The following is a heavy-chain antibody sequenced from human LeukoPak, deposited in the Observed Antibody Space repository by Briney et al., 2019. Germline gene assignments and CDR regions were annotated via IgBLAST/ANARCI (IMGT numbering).Heavy chain of an antibody. D-gene: IGHD3-22*01. Sequence: GGSLRLSCAASGFTFSSYAMSWVRQAPGRGLEWVSAISGSGGNTYYADSVKGRFTISRDNSKNTLYLQMNSLRAEDTAVYYCAKDLSYDSSGYYYDSVGFDYWGQGTLVTVSS. V-gene: IGHV3-23*01. CDR1: GFTFSSYA. CDR3: AKDLSYDSSGYYYDSVGFDY. CDR2: ISGSGGNT. J-gene: IGHJ4*02.